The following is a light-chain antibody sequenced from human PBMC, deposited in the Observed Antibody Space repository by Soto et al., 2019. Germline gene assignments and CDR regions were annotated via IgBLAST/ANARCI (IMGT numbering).Light chain of an antibody. Sequence: EIVMTQSPATLSVSPGERATLSCRASQSISSNLAWYQQKLGQAPRLLIFGASTRATGIPARFSGSGSGTEFTLTITSLQPEDFAVYYCQQYHNWVTFGPGTKVDI. V-gene: IGKV3D-15*01. CDR2: GAS. CDR1: QSISSN. J-gene: IGKJ3*01. CDR3: QQYHNWVT.